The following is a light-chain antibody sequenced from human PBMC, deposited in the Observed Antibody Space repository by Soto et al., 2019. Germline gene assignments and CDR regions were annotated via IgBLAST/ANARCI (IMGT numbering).Light chain of an antibody. Sequence: ALTQPASVSGSPGQSITVSCTGTSSDVGYYDYVSWYQQHPGKAPQLIIYEVSHRPSGVSDRFSGSKSDNTASLTISGLQPEDEADYYCSSYTSSTTLPFVFGTGTKVTVL. CDR3: SSYTSSTTLPFV. CDR1: SSDVGYYDY. J-gene: IGLJ1*01. V-gene: IGLV2-14*01. CDR2: EVS.